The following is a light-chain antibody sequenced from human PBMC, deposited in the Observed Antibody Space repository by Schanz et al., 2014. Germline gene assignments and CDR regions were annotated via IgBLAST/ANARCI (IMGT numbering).Light chain of an antibody. Sequence: DIVMTQSPDSLAVSLGERATINCKSSQTILHTSLKKNCLAWYKQKPGQPPRLLIYWTSTRAPGVPDRFSGSGSGTDFTLTIGSLQAEDVAVYYCQQCYSTPAPTFGGGTKVEIK. CDR3: QQCYSTPAPT. CDR1: QTILHTSLKKNC. CDR2: WTS. J-gene: IGKJ4*01. V-gene: IGKV4-1*01.